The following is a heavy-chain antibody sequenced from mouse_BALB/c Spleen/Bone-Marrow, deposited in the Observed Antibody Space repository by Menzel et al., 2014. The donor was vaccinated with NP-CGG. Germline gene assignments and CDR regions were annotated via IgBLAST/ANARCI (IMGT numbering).Heavy chain of an antibody. D-gene: IGHD3-3*01. Sequence: LQQSGSELVRPGAPVKLSCKASGYTFTSYWMHWVKQRPGQGLEWIGNIYPGTGSTNYDEKFKSKGTLTVDTSSSTAYMHLSSLTSEDSAVYFRTGGGLSYWYFDVWGAGTTVTVSS. J-gene: IGHJ1*01. V-gene: IGHV1S22*01. CDR2: IYPGTGST. CDR3: TGGGLSYWYFDV. CDR1: GYTFTSYW.